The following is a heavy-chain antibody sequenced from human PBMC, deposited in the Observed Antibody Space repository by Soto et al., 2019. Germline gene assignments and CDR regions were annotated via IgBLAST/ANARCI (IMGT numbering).Heavy chain of an antibody. V-gene: IGHV3-33*01. Sequence: GGSLRLSCAASGFTFSSYGMHWVRQAPGKGLEWVAVIWYDGSNKYYADSVKGRFTISRDNSKNTLYLQMNSLRAEDTAVYYCARDPVYRAVELFDYYGMDVWGQGTTVTVSS. J-gene: IGHJ6*02. CDR3: ARDPVYRAVELFDYYGMDV. CDR2: IWYDGSNK. CDR1: GFTFSSYG. D-gene: IGHD2-2*02.